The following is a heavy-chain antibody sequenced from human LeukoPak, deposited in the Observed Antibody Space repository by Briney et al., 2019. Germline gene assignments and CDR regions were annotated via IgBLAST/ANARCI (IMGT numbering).Heavy chain of an antibody. Sequence: SETLSLTCTVSGGSISSSSYYWGWFRQPPGKGLEWIGSIYYSGSTYYNPSLKSRVTISVDTSKNQFSLKLSSVTAADTAAYYCARRDTAMVAIDYWGQGTLVTVSS. CDR2: IYYSGST. J-gene: IGHJ4*02. V-gene: IGHV4-39*07. CDR1: GGSISSSSYY. CDR3: ARRDTAMVAIDY. D-gene: IGHD5-18*01.